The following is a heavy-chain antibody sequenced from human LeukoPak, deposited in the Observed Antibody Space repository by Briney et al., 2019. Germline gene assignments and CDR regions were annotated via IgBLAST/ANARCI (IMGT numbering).Heavy chain of an antibody. CDR3: ARVKVQWLVRGWFDP. CDR2: INPNSGGT. V-gene: IGHV1-2*02. Sequence: ASVKVSCKASGYTFTGYYMHWVRQAPGQGLEWMGWINPNSGGTNYAQKFQGRVTMTRDTSISAAYMELSRLRSDDTAVYYCARVKVQWLVRGWFDPWGQGTLVTVSS. D-gene: IGHD6-19*01. J-gene: IGHJ5*02. CDR1: GYTFTGYY.